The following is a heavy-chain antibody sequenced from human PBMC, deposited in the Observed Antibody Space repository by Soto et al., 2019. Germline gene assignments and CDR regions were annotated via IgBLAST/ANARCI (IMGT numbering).Heavy chain of an antibody. CDR3: ARSITTLGVVTISDDNWFDP. J-gene: IGHJ5*02. CDR1: GLTFSSYW. D-gene: IGHD3-3*01. Sequence: EGQLVESGGGLVQPGGPLRLSCEASGLTFSSYWMTWVRQAPGKGLEWVADIKPDGSEKYYVDSVEGRFTISRDNAKNSIYLEMNSLRVEDTAVYYCARSITTLGVVTISDDNWFDPWGQGTPVTVSS. V-gene: IGHV3-7*03. CDR2: IKPDGSEK.